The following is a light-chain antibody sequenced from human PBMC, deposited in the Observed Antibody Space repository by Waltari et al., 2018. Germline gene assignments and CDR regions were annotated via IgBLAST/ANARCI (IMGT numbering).Light chain of an antibody. Sequence: EVVMTQSPATLSVSPGGRATLSCRASLSISINLVWYQQRPGQAPRLLIYGASTRATDIPARFSGSGSGTEFTLTISSLQSEDAAVYYCQQFNDWSRTFGQGTKVEVK. J-gene: IGKJ1*01. CDR2: GAS. V-gene: IGKV3-15*01. CDR1: LSISIN. CDR3: QQFNDWSRT.